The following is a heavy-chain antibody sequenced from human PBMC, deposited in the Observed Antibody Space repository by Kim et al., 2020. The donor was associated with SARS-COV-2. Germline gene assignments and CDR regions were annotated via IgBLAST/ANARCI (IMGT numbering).Heavy chain of an antibody. J-gene: IGHJ3*02. D-gene: IGHD2-21*02. V-gene: IGHV4-39*01. Sequence: YYTPTLKSRVTISVDTSKNQFSLKLSSVTAADTAVYFCARRVVTYDAFDIWGQGTMVTVSS. CDR3: ARRVVTYDAFDI.